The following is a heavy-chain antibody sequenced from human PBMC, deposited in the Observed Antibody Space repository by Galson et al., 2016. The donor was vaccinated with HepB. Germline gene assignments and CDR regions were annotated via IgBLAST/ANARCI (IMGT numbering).Heavy chain of an antibody. J-gene: IGHJ4*02. CDR1: GFTFSSYS. CDR3: ARMYSGTYFAHFDY. D-gene: IGHD3-10*01. Sequence: SLRLSCAASGFTFSSYSMNWVRQAPGKGLEWLSYINISSNVIHYADSVKGRFTISRDNAKNPLYLQLSTLRHEDTAMYYCARMYSGTYFAHFDYWGQGTLVTVSS. V-gene: IGHV3-48*02. CDR2: INISSNVI.